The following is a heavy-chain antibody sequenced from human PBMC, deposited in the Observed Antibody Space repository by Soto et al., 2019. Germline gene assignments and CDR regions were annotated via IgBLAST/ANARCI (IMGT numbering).Heavy chain of an antibody. CDR3: ARDGGSYYLDY. CDR1: GFTFSRYA. CDR2: ISSNGGST. Sequence: EVQLVESGGDLVQPGGSLRLSCAASGFTFSRYAMHWVRQAPWKGLEYVSAISSNGGSTYYPNSVKGRFTISRDNSKNTLYLQMGSLRAEDMAVYYCARDGGSYYLDYWGQGTLVTVSS. J-gene: IGHJ4*02. D-gene: IGHD1-26*01. V-gene: IGHV3-64*01.